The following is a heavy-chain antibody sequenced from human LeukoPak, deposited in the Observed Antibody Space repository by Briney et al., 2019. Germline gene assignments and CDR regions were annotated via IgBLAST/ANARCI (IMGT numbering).Heavy chain of an antibody. D-gene: IGHD2-2*01. CDR1: GGSISSGDYY. Sequence: LTLSLTCTVSGGSISSGDYYWSWIRQPPGKGLEWIGYIYYSGSTYYNPSLKSRVTISVDTSKNQFSLKLSSVTAADTAVYYCATVVVPAAMVDYWGQGTLVTVSS. CDR2: IYYSGST. V-gene: IGHV4-30-4*01. J-gene: IGHJ4*02. CDR3: ATVVVPAAMVDY.